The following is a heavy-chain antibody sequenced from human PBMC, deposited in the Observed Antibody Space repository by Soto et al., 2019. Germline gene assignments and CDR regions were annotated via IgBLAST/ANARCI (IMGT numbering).Heavy chain of an antibody. CDR2: ISYDGSNK. Sequence: VQLVESGGGVVQPGRSLRLSCAASGFTFSSYAMHWVRQAPGKGLEWVAVISYDGSNKCYADSVKGRFTISRDNSKNTLYLQMNSLRAEDTAVYYCARRHVLDYGMDVWGQGTTVTVSS. V-gene: IGHV3-30-3*01. CDR1: GFTFSSYA. J-gene: IGHJ6*02. CDR3: ARRHVLDYGMDV. D-gene: IGHD3-16*01.